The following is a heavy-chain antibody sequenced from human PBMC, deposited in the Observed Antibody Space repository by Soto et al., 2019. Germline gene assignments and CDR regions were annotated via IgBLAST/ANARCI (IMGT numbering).Heavy chain of an antibody. J-gene: IGHJ4*02. Sequence: ASVKVSCKASGYTFTGYYMHWVRQAPGQGLEWMGWINPNSGGTNYAQKFQGWVTMTRDTSISTAYMELSRLRSDDTAVYYCARVPRQNYYDSSGLTGPGTYYFDYWGQGTLVTVSS. CDR1: GYTFTGYY. D-gene: IGHD3-22*01. CDR3: ARVPRQNYYDSSGLTGPGTYYFDY. CDR2: INPNSGGT. V-gene: IGHV1-2*04.